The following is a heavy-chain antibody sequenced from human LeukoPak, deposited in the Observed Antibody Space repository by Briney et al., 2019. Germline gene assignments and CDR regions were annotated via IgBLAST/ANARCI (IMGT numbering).Heavy chain of an antibody. CDR2: INHSGST. CDR1: GGSFSAYY. Sequence: PSETLSLTCAVYGGSFSAYYWSWIRQPPGKGLEWIGEINHSGSTNYNPSLKSRVTISVDTSKNQFSLKLSSVTAADTAVYYCATDIESSGKPFDSWGQGTLVTVSS. D-gene: IGHD1-14*01. V-gene: IGHV4-34*01. CDR3: ATDIESSGKPFDS. J-gene: IGHJ4*02.